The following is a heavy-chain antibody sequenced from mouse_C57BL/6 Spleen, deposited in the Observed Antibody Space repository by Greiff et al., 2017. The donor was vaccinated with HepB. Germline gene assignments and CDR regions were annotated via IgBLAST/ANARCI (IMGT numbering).Heavy chain of an antibody. V-gene: IGHV1-64*01. Sequence: VQLQESGAELVKPGASVKLSCKASGYTFTSYWMHWVKQRPGQGLEWIGMIHPNSGSTNYNEKFKSKATLTVDKSSSTAYMQLSSLTSEDSAVYYCARGPYKGFAYWGQGTLVTVSA. J-gene: IGHJ3*01. D-gene: IGHD1-3*01. CDR1: GYTFTSYW. CDR3: ARGPYKGFAY. CDR2: IHPNSGST.